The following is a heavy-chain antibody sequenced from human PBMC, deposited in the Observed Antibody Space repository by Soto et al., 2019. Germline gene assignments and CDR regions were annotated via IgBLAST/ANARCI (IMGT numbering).Heavy chain of an antibody. CDR1: GGNFTSYA. CDR3: AKASGRSWYNWFDP. CDR2: IVPLFGTT. V-gene: IGHV1-69*01. J-gene: IGHJ5*02. D-gene: IGHD6-13*01. Sequence: QVQLVQSGAEMKKPGSSVKVSCKASGGNFTSYAISWVRQAPGQGLEFMGGIVPLFGTTNYAHKFRGRVTVTADESTSTVYMEMSSLRSEDTAVYYCAKASGRSWYNWFDPWGQGTLVTVST.